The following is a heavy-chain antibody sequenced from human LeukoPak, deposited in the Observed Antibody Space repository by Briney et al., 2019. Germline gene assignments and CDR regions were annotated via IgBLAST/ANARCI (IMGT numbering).Heavy chain of an antibody. CDR2: IDYSGST. CDR3: ARVRVRHNMVRGVIIWFDP. Sequence: SETLSLTCTVSGGSISSSSYYWGWIRQPPGKGLEWIGSIDYSGSTYYNPSLKSRVTISVDTSKNQCSLKLSSVTAADTAVYYCARVRVRHNMVRGVIIWFDPWGQGTLVTVSS. V-gene: IGHV4-39*07. CDR1: GGSISSSSYY. J-gene: IGHJ5*02. D-gene: IGHD3-10*01.